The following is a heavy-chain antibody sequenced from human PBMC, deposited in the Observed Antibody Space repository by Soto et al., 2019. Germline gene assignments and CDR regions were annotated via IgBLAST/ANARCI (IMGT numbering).Heavy chain of an antibody. V-gene: IGHV3-64D*06. CDR2: VSTSGRST. CDR1: GFIFSEST. D-gene: IGHD2-15*01. Sequence: HPGGSLRLSCSASGFIFSESTIYWVRQVPGEGLEAISAVSTSGRSTYYADSVKDRFTISRDNSKNTLFLQMSSLRVEDTAIYFCVKGNQLLRYYFEFWGPGTLVTVSS. J-gene: IGHJ4*01. CDR3: VKGNQLLRYYFEF.